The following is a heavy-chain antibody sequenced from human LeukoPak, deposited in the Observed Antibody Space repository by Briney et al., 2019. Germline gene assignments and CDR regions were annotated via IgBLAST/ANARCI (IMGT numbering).Heavy chain of an antibody. V-gene: IGHV3-21*01. D-gene: IGHD6-19*01. Sequence: GRSLRLSCAASGFTLSSYSMNWVRQAPGKGLEWVSSISIRSTYIYYADSVKGRFTISRDNAKNSLYLQMNSLRAEDTAVYYCARDGDSSGWDFDYWGQGTLVTVSS. CDR2: ISIRSTYI. CDR3: ARDGDSSGWDFDY. CDR1: GFTLSSYS. J-gene: IGHJ4*02.